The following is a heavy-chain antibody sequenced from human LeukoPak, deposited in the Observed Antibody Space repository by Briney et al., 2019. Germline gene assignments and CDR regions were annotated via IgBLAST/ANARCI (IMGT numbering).Heavy chain of an antibody. Sequence: PGGSLTLFCAASGFTFNTYPMSWVRQARGKGLEWLSVISGDCHRTYYADSVKGRFTISRDNYKHTLFMQMTTLRADDTAIYYFYYHYDYVWEAYSFDYWGQGTLVTGSS. CDR1: GFTFNTYP. D-gene: IGHD3-16*01. V-gene: IGHV3-23*01. J-gene: IGHJ4*02. CDR2: ISGDCHRT. CDR3: YYHYDYVWEAYSFDY.